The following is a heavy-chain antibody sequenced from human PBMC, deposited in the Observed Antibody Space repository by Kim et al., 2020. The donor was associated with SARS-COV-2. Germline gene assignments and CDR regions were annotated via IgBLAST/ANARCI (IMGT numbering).Heavy chain of an antibody. D-gene: IGHD5-18*01. CDR1: GGSISSYY. CDR2: IYYSGST. J-gene: IGHJ4*02. Sequence: SETLSLTCTVSGGSISSYYWSWIRQPPGKGLECIGYIYYSGSTNYNPSLKSRVTISVDTSKNQFSLKLSSVTAADTAVYYCARGDTAMVTEYYFDYWGQGTLVTVSS. CDR3: ARGDTAMVTEYYFDY. V-gene: IGHV4-59*01.